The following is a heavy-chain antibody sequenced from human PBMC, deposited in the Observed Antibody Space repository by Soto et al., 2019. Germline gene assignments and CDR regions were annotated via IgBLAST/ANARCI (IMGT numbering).Heavy chain of an antibody. CDR2: LYYGRSA. CDR3: ALRSMAVVPEY. D-gene: IGHD3-22*01. J-gene: IGHJ4*02. V-gene: IGHV4-59*01. Sequence: QVQLQESGPGLVKPSETLSLTCAVSGDSISSYYCMWIRQPPGKGLESIVYLYYGRSANYNPSLKSLVTLSVDTSTNQCSLTLSSMTAADTAVYYCALRSMAVVPEYWGQGTLVTVSS. CDR1: GDSISSYY.